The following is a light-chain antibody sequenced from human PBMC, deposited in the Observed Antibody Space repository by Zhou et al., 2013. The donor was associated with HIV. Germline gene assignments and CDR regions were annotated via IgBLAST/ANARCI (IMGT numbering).Light chain of an antibody. CDR1: QSIGWF. V-gene: IGKV3-15*01. CDR3: QHYNTWPPT. J-gene: IGKJ5*01. Sequence: EVVLTQFPATLSSSPGGRVTLSCRASQSIGWFLAWYQQRPGQAPRLLISGASTRATGTPARFSGSGSGTEFTLNISSLQSEDFAVYFCQHYNTWPPTFGQGTRLE. CDR2: GAS.